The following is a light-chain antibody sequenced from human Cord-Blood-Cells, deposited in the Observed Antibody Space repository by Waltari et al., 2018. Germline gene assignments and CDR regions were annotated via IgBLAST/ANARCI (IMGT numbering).Light chain of an antibody. CDR3: QQYNSYT. Sequence: DIQMTQSPSTLSASVGDRVTITCRASQSISSWLVWYQQKPGKVPKLLIYDASSLESGVPSRFSGSGSGTEFTLTISSLQPDDFATYYCQQYNSYTFGQGTKLEIK. J-gene: IGKJ2*01. CDR1: QSISSW. CDR2: DAS. V-gene: IGKV1-5*01.